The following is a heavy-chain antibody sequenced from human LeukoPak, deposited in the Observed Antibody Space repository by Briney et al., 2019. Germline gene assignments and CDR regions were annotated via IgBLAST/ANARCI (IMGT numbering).Heavy chain of an antibody. J-gene: IGHJ5*02. V-gene: IGHV4-34*01. CDR2: INHCGST. Sequence: SETLSLTCAVYGGSFSGYYWSWNRQPPGKGLEWIGEINHCGSTNYNPSLKSRVTISVDTSKNQFSLKLSSVTAADTAVYYCARGVYYYGSGSYNNWFDPWGQGTLVTVSS. CDR1: GGSFSGYY. CDR3: ARGVYYYGSGSYNNWFDP. D-gene: IGHD3-10*01.